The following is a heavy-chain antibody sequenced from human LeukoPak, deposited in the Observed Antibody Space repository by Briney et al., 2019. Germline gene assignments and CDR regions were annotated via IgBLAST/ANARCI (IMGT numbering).Heavy chain of an antibody. V-gene: IGHV3-7*01. CDR2: IKQDGSEK. CDR3: ARDWKWEHVDY. D-gene: IGHD1-26*01. J-gene: IGHJ4*02. CDR1: GFTFSSYW. Sequence: GGSLRLSCAASGFTFSSYWMSWVRQAPGKGPEWEANIKQDGSEKYYVDSVKGRFTISRDNAKNSLYLQMNSLRAEDTAVYYCARDWKWEHVDYWGQGTLVTVSS.